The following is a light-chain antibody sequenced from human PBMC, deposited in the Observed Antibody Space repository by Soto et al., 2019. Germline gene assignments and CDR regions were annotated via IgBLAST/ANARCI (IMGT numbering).Light chain of an antibody. CDR1: SGDVGSYNL. V-gene: IGLV2-23*01. Sequence: QSALTQPASVSGSPGQSITISCTGTSGDVGSYNLVSWYQQHPGKAPKAIIYEGIKRPSGVSDRFSGSKSGNTASLTIAGLQAEDEAHYYCCSYAGSRNVVFGGGTKVPVL. CDR2: EGI. J-gene: IGLJ2*01. CDR3: CSYAGSRNVV.